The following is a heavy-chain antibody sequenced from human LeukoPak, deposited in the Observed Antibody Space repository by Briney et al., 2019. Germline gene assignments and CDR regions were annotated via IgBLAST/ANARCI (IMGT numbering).Heavy chain of an antibody. CDR2: IYYSGST. CDR1: GGSISSYY. Sequence: SETLSLTCTVSGGSISSYYWSWIRQPPGKGLEWIGYIYYSGSTNYNPSLKSRVTISVDTSKNQFSLKLSSVTAADTAVYYCARDVYYYDSSGYHFFDYWGQGTLVTVSS. V-gene: IGHV4-59*01. D-gene: IGHD3-22*01. CDR3: ARDVYYYDSSGYHFFDY. J-gene: IGHJ4*02.